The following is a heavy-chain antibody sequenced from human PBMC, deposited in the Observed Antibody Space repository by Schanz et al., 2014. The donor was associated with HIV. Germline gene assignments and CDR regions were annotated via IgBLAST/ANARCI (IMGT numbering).Heavy chain of an antibody. CDR3: AKDPELTAITGYFDY. D-gene: IGHD4-4*01. Sequence: EVHLLESGGGLVQPGGSLRLSCAASGFSFSDNVMTWVRQAPGKGLEWVSIISARGGDTYYADSVKGRFTISRDNSKNTLFLQMDSLRAEDTAVYYCAKDPELTAITGYFDYWGQGTLVTVSP. V-gene: IGHV3-23*01. J-gene: IGHJ4*02. CDR1: GFSFSDNV. CDR2: ISARGGDT.